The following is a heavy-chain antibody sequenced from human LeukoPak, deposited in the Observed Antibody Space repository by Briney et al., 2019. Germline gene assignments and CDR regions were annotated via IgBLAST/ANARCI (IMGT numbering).Heavy chain of an antibody. J-gene: IGHJ5*02. V-gene: IGHV4-59*08. CDR2: IYYSGST. D-gene: IGHD3-16*02. Sequence: PSETLSLTCTVSGGSISSYYWSWIRQPPGKGPEWIGYIYYSGSTNYNPSLKSRVTISVDASKNQFSLKLSSVTAADTAVYYCARGYTFGGVIAENWFDPWGQGTLVTVSS. CDR1: GGSISSYY. CDR3: ARGYTFGGVIAENWFDP.